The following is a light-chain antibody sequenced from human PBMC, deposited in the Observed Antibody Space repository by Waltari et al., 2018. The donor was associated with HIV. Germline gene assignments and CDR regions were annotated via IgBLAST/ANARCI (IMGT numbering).Light chain of an antibody. J-gene: IGLJ1*01. CDR1: SSDVGGYNY. CDR3: CSYAGSYTFGV. CDR2: DVS. Sequence: QSALTQPRPVSGSPGQSVTIPCTGTSSDVGGYNYFSWYQQHPGKAPKLMIYDVSKRPSGVPDRFSGSKSGNTASLTISGLQAEDEADYYCCSYAGSYTFGVFGTGTKVTVL. V-gene: IGLV2-11*01.